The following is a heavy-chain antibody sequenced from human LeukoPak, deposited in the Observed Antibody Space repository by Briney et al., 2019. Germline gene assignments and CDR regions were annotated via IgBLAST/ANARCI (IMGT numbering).Heavy chain of an antibody. CDR1: GFTFSTYA. J-gene: IGHJ6*02. Sequence: QPGRSLRLSCAASGFTFSTYAIHWVRQAPGKGLEGVAVISYDGSNKYYADSVKGRFTISRDSSKNTLYLQMNSLRAEDTAVYYCARDLVPKGLYTVMDVWGLGTTVTVSS. D-gene: IGHD6-6*01. CDR2: ISYDGSNK. V-gene: IGHV3-30-3*01. CDR3: ARDLVPKGLYTVMDV.